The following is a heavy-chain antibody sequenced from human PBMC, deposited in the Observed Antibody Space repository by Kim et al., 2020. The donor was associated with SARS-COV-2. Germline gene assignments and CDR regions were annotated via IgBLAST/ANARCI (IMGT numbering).Heavy chain of an antibody. J-gene: IGHJ4*02. CDR3: ARGDYDRADY. Sequence: SETLSLTCTVSGGSISSGGYYWSWIRQHPGKGLEWIGYIYYSGSTYYNPSLKSRVTISVDTSKNQFSLKLSSVTAADTAVYYCARGDYDRADYWGQGTLVTVSS. V-gene: IGHV4-31*03. CDR1: GGSISSGGYY. D-gene: IGHD3-9*01. CDR2: IYYSGST.